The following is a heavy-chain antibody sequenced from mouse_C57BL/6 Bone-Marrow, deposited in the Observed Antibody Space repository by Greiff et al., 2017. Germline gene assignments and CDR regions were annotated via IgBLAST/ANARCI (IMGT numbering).Heavy chain of an antibody. CDR2: IFPGNGDT. D-gene: IGHD4-1*01. CDR3: TRGWDRYCFDY. CDR1: GYTFTSYW. V-gene: IGHV1-5*01. Sequence: EVKLEESGTVLVRPGASVKMSCTTSGYTFTSYWMHWVKQRPGQGLEWIGAIFPGNGDTSYNQKFKGKAKLTTVTSASTAYLELSSLTNEDSAVYYCTRGWDRYCFDYWGQGTTLTVSA. J-gene: IGHJ2*01.